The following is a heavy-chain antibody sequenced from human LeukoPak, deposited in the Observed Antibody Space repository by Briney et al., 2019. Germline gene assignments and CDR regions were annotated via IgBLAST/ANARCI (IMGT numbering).Heavy chain of an antibody. D-gene: IGHD2-15*01. V-gene: IGHV4-34*01. CDR2: INHSGST. Sequence: SETLSLTCAVYGGSFSGYYWSWLRQPPGKGLEWIGEINHSGSTNYNPSLKSRVTISVDTSKNQFSLKLSSVTAADTAVYYCARVAGYCSGGSCRTRFDPWGQGTLVTVSS. J-gene: IGHJ5*02. CDR1: GGSFSGYY. CDR3: ARVAGYCSGGSCRTRFDP.